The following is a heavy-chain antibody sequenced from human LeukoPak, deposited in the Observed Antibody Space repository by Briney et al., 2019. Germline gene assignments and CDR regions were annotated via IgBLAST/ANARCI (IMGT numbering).Heavy chain of an antibody. J-gene: IGHJ4*02. D-gene: IGHD2-15*01. V-gene: IGHV3-48*04. Sequence: GGSLRLSCAASGFTVSSYWMSWVRQAPGKGLEWVSYISSSGSTIYYADSVKGRFTISRDNAKNSLYLQMNSLRVEDTAVYYCARSRGRLSPYCSGGSCYFYFDYWGQGTLVTVSS. CDR3: ARSRGRLSPYCSGGSCYFYFDY. CDR2: ISSSGSTI. CDR1: GFTVSSYW.